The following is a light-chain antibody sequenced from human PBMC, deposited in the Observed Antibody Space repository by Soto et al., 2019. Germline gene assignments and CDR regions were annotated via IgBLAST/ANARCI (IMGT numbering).Light chain of an antibody. V-gene: IGKV1-5*01. CDR2: AAS. CDR1: QSISPW. J-gene: IGKJ1*01. Sequence: DIQMTQSPSTLSASVGDRVTITCRASQSISPWLAWYQQKPGKAPKLLIYAASTLQSGVPSRFSGSGSGTDFALTISCLQSEDFATYYCQQYYSYPLKFGQGPKVDIK. CDR3: QQYYSYPLK.